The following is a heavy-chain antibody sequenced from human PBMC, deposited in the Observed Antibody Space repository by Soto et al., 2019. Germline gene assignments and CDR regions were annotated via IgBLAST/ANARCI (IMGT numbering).Heavy chain of an antibody. CDR2: ISGSNGNT. V-gene: IGHV1-18*04. CDR3: ARDLGTYRAPFSIDH. D-gene: IGHD3-16*01. J-gene: IGHJ4*02. CDR1: GYMFTTYG. Sequence: ASVKVSCKASGYMFTTYGISWVRQAPGQGLEWVAWISGSNGNTDYGKKFQGRVNVTTETSTSTVYLEVRSLRFDDTAVYYCARDLGTYRAPFSIDHCGPRTMGTV.